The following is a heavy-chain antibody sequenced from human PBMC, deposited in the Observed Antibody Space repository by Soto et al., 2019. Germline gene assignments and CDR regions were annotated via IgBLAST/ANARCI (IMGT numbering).Heavy chain of an antibody. CDR3: ARAYSSLSWFDP. Sequence: LSLTCTVSGGSIGSYYWSWIRQPPGKGLEWIGYIYSSGITKYNPSLKSRITISIDTSKNQFSLKLSSVTAADTAFYYCARAYSSLSWFDPWGQGTLVTVSS. CDR1: GGSIGSYY. J-gene: IGHJ5*02. V-gene: IGHV4-59*01. D-gene: IGHD3-22*01. CDR2: IYSSGIT.